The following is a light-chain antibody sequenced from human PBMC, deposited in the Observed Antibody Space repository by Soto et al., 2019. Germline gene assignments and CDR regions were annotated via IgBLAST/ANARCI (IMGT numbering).Light chain of an antibody. CDR2: DVS. Sequence: IMMTQSPATLSLSPGERATLSCRAGENIRSYLAWYQQKAGQAPRLLIHDVSNRAPGTPARFNGSGSGTDFTLTISSLEPEDSAVYYCQQRYNWLTVGGGPKVEIK. J-gene: IGKJ4*01. V-gene: IGKV3-11*01. CDR3: QQRYNWLT. CDR1: ENIRSY.